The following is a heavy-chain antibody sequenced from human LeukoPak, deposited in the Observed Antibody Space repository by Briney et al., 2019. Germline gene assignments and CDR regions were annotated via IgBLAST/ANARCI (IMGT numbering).Heavy chain of an antibody. V-gene: IGHV4-4*02. CDR1: GGSISSSNW. CDR3: ARERGNTMIVVDPKSYDAFDI. CDR2: IYHSGNT. Sequence: SETLSLTCAVSGGSISSSNWWSWVRQPPGKGLEWIGEIYHSGNTNYNPSLKSRVTISLDKSKNQFSLKLSSVTAADTAVYYCARERGNTMIVVDPKSYDAFDIWGQGTMVTVSS. J-gene: IGHJ3*02. D-gene: IGHD3-22*01.